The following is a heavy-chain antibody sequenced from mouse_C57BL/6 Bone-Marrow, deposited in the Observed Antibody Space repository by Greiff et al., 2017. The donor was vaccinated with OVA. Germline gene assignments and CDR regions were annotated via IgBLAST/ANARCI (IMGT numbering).Heavy chain of an antibody. CDR3: ARPYYDYDVKYFDV. CDR2: ISNGGGST. D-gene: IGHD2-4*01. V-gene: IGHV5-12*01. J-gene: IGHJ1*03. CDR1: GFTFSDYY. Sequence: EVQGVESGGGLVQPGGSLKLSCAASGFTFSDYYMYWVRPTPEKRLEWVAYISNGGGSTYYPDTVKGRFTISRDNAKNTLYLQMSRLKSEDTAMYYCARPYYDYDVKYFDVWGTGTTVTVSS.